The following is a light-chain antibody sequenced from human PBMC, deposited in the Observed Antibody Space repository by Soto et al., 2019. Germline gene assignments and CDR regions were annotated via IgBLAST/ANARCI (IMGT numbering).Light chain of an antibody. Sequence: IQLTQSPSSLSASLGDRVTITCRASQGISSYLAWYQQKPGKAPKLLIYAASTLQSGVPSRFSGSGSGTDFTLTISSLQPEDFATYYCQQLNSYPLTFGRGTKVDIK. V-gene: IGKV1-9*01. J-gene: IGKJ4*01. CDR3: QQLNSYPLT. CDR2: AAS. CDR1: QGISSY.